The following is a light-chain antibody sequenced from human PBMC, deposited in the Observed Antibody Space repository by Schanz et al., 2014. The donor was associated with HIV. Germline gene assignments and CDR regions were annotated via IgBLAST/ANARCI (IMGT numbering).Light chain of an antibody. CDR3: SSYTSSSPVV. CDR1: SSDVGGYNY. Sequence: QSALTQPPSASGSPGQSVTISCTGTSSDVGGYNYVSWYQHHPGKAPKLLISEVNKRPSGVPDRFSGSKSGNTASLTISGLQAEDEADYYCSSYTSSSPVVFRGGTKLPVL. J-gene: IGLJ2*01. CDR2: EVN. V-gene: IGLV2-8*01.